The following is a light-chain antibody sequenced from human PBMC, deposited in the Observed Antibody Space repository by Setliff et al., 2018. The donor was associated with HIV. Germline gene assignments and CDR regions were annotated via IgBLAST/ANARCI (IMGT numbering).Light chain of an antibody. CDR1: SSDVGGYSY. CDR3: SSYTSSNTSYV. CDR2: EVT. V-gene: IGLV2-14*01. J-gene: IGLJ1*01. Sequence: QSALTQPASVSGSPGQSITISCTGTSSDVGGYSYVSWSQQHPGKAPKLIIYEVTNRPSGVSNRFSGSKSGNTASLTISGLQAEDEADYYCSSYTSSNTSYVFGAGTKVTVL.